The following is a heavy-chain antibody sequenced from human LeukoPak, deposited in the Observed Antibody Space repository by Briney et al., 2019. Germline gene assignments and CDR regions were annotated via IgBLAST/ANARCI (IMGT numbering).Heavy chain of an antibody. CDR2: ISSSGSTI. J-gene: IGHJ6*02. CDR3: AREDSGSYSGGFYYYYGMDV. Sequence: PGGSLRLSCAASGFTFSDYYMSWIRQAPGKGLEWVSYISSSGSTIYYADSVKGRFTISRDNAKNSLYLQMNSLRAEDTAVYYCAREDSGSYSGGFYYYYGMDVWGQGTTVTVSS. D-gene: IGHD1-26*01. V-gene: IGHV3-11*01. CDR1: GFTFSDYY.